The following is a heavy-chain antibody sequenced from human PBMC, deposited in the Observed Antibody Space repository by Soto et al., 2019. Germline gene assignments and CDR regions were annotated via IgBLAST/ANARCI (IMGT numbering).Heavy chain of an antibody. CDR1: GSSFTSRW. V-gene: IGHV5-10-1*01. CDR3: AGNGGGRVPTSGFNGMDV. J-gene: IGHJ6*02. D-gene: IGHD3-3*01. Sequence: GESLKISCKASGSSFTSRWITWVRQMPGKGLEWMGRIDPSDSYTSYNPSFQGHVTISVDKSINTVYLRWSSLKASDSAKYYCAGNGGGRVPTSGFNGMDVCGQGTTVIV. CDR2: IDPSDSYT.